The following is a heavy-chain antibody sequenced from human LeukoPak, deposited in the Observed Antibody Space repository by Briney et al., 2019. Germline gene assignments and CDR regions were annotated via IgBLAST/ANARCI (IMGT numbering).Heavy chain of an antibody. CDR1: GFTFSTYS. CDR2: ISTSSSYI. CDR3: ARGGYDFWSGYYVGYYYYYYMDV. V-gene: IGHV3-21*01. Sequence: GGSLRLSCAASGFTFSTYSMNWVRQAPGKGLEWVSFISTSSSYIYSADSVKGRFTISRDNAKNSLYLQMNSLRAEDTAVYYCARGGYDFWSGYYVGYYYYYYMDVWGKGTTVTVSS. D-gene: IGHD3-3*01. J-gene: IGHJ6*03.